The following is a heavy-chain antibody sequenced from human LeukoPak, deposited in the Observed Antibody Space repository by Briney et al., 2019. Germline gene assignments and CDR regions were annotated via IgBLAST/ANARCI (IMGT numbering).Heavy chain of an antibody. J-gene: IGHJ6*03. Sequence: SETLSLTCTVSGGSISNYYWSWIRQPPGKGLEWIAYIYYTGSANYNPSLKSRGTMSVDTSKNQFSLKLTSVTAADTAVYYCARDRDSSSWLPGGYMDVWGKGTTVTVSS. D-gene: IGHD6-13*01. V-gene: IGHV4-59*12. CDR3: ARDRDSSSWLPGGYMDV. CDR1: GGSISNYY. CDR2: IYYTGSA.